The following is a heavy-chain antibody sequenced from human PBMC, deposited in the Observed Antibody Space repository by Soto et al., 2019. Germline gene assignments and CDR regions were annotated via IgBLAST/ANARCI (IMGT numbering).Heavy chain of an antibody. J-gene: IGHJ2*01. V-gene: IGHV3-21*01. CDR2: IGGGSTYI. CDR3: ARAGAHFYFDL. CDR1: GFTFSSYS. Sequence: GGSLRLSCAASGFTFSSYSMNWVRQAPGKGLEWVSSIGGGSTYINYADSLMGRFTISRDNAQSSLYLQMNNLRAEDTAVYYCARAGAHFYFDLWGRGTLVTVSS.